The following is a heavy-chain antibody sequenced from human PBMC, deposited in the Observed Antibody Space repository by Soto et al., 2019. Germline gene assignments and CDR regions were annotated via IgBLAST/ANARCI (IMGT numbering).Heavy chain of an antibody. CDR1: GFTFSNAW. Sequence: GGALRLSCAASGFTFSNAWMNWVRQAPGKGLEWVGRIKSKTDGGTTDYAAPVKGRFTISRDDSKNTLYLQMNSLKTEDTAVYYCTTVSCSSSSCAFDIWGQGTMVTVSS. CDR3: TTVSCSSSSCAFDI. J-gene: IGHJ3*02. D-gene: IGHD6-6*01. V-gene: IGHV3-15*07. CDR2: IKSKTDGGTT.